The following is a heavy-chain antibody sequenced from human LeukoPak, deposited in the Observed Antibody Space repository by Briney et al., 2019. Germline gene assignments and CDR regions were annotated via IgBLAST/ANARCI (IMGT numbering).Heavy chain of an antibody. J-gene: IGHJ4*02. CDR1: GFTFSSYA. V-gene: IGHV3-64*01. CDR2: ISSNGGST. CDR3: ASGGRYCSSTSCSTVLGY. Sequence: GGSLRLSCAASGFTFSSYAMHWVRQAPGKGLEYVSAISSNGGSTYYANSVKGRFTISRDNSKNTLYLQMGSLRAEDMAVYYYASGGRYCSSTSCSTVLGYWGQGTLVTVSS. D-gene: IGHD2-2*02.